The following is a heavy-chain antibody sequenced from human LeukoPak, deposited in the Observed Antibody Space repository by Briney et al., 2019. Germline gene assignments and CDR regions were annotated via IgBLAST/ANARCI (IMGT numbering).Heavy chain of an antibody. D-gene: IGHD1-26*01. Sequence: GGPLRLSCAASGFTFSNAGMNWVRQAPGKGLEWVGRIKSKTDGGTTDYAVPVKGRFTISRDDSKNTLFLLMNSLKSDDTAVYYCTTTVWDGDFWGQGTLVTVSS. V-gene: IGHV3-15*01. CDR2: IKSKTDGGTT. CDR3: TTTVWDGDF. CDR1: GFTFSNAG. J-gene: IGHJ4*02.